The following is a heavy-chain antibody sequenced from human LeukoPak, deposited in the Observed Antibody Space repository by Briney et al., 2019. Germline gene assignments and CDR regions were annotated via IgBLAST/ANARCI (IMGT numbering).Heavy chain of an antibody. Sequence: GGSLRLSCAASGFTFSSYGMHWVRQAPGKGLEWVAFIRSDGSNQYYADSVKGRFTISRDNSKNTLYLQMNSLRAEDTAVYYCAREPVVAATGGGYWGQGTLVTVSS. J-gene: IGHJ4*02. D-gene: IGHD2-15*01. V-gene: IGHV3-30*02. CDR3: AREPVVAATGGGY. CDR2: IRSDGSNQ. CDR1: GFTFSSYG.